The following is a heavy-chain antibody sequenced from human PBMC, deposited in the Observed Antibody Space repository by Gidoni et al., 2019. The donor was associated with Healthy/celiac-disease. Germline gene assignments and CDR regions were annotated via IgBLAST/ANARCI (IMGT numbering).Heavy chain of an antibody. CDR3: ARESLTGQLVRTRAFDI. Sequence: GLSWVSYISSSGSTIYYADSVKGRFTISRDNAKNSLYLQMNSLRAEDTAVYYCARESLTGQLVRTRAFDIWGQGTMVTVSS. D-gene: IGHD6-6*01. CDR2: ISSSGSTI. J-gene: IGHJ3*02. V-gene: IGHV3-11*01.